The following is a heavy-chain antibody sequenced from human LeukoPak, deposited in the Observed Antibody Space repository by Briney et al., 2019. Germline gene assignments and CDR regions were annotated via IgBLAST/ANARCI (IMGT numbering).Heavy chain of an antibody. Sequence: GGSLRLSCAASGFTFDDYAMHWVRQAPGKGLEWVSGISWNSGSIGYADSAKGRFTISRDNAKNSLYLQMNSLRAEDTALYYCAKDFWLGAFDIWGQGTMVTVSS. CDR2: ISWNSGSI. J-gene: IGHJ3*02. V-gene: IGHV3-9*01. D-gene: IGHD3-10*01. CDR3: AKDFWLGAFDI. CDR1: GFTFDDYA.